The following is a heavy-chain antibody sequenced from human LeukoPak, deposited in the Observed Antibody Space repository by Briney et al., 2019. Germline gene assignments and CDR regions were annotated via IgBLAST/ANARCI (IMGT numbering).Heavy chain of an antibody. CDR3: ARMGLVVPAVTD. CDR1: GYTFTGYY. D-gene: IGHD2-2*01. Sequence: ASVKVSCKASGYTFTGYYMHWVRQAPGQGLEWMGWINPNSGGADYAQKFQGRVTMTRDTSISTAYMEVSRLRSDDTAIYYCARMGLVVPAVTDWGQGTLVTVSS. CDR2: INPNSGGA. V-gene: IGHV1-2*02. J-gene: IGHJ4*02.